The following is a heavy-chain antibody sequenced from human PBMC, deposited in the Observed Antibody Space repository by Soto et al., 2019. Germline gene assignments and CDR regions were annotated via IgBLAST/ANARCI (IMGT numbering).Heavy chain of an antibody. D-gene: IGHD2-21*02. CDR2: IYHSGST. V-gene: IGHV4-38-2*02. CDR3: ARDPTRTAYDY. J-gene: IGHJ4*02. Sequence: TSETLSLTCAVSGYSISSGYYWGWIRQPPGKGLEWIGSIYHSGSTYYNPSLKSRVTISVDTSKNQFSLKLSSVTAADTAVYYCARDPTRTAYDYWGQGTLVTVSA. CDR1: GYSISSGYY.